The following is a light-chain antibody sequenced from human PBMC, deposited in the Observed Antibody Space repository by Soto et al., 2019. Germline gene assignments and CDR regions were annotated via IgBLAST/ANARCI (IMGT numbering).Light chain of an antibody. CDR2: EVN. CDR3: NSYAGSNTVV. J-gene: IGLJ2*01. V-gene: IGLV2-8*01. CDR1: SSDIGGYNY. Sequence: QSALTQPPSASGSPGQSVTISCTGTSSDIGGYNYVSWYQQHPGKAPKLTIYEVNKRPSGVPDRFSGSKSGNTASLTVSGLQAEDEADYYCNSYAGSNTVVFGGGTKLTVL.